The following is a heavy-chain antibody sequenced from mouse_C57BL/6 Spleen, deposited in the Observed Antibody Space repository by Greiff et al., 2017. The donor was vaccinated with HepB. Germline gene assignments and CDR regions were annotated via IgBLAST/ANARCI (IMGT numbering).Heavy chain of an antibody. CDR3: ARLSSDTYYSNWYFDV. CDR2: INPNNGGT. V-gene: IGHV1-22*01. D-gene: IGHD2-5*01. J-gene: IGHJ1*03. CDR1: GYTFTDYN. Sequence: EVQLQQSGPELVKPGASVKMSCKASGYTFTDYNMHWVKQSHGKSLEWIGYINPNNGGTSYNQKFKGKATLTVNKSSSTAYMELRSLTSEDSAVYYCARLSSDTYYSNWYFDVWGTGTTVTVSS.